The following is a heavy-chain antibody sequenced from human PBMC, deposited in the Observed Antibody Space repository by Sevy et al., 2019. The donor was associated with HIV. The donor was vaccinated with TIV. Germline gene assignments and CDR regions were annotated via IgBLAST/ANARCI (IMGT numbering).Heavy chain of an antibody. D-gene: IGHD1-26*01. J-gene: IGHJ4*02. V-gene: IGHV3-15*01. CDR2: IKSKTYGGTA. CDR3: STRGGF. CDR1: GITFSNGW. Sequence: GGSLRLSCAASGITFSNGWMSWIRQAPGKGLEWVGRIKSKTYGGTADYAEPVTDRFTISRDDSNNKLYLQMNSLKTEDTAVYFCSTRGGFWGQGTVVTVSS.